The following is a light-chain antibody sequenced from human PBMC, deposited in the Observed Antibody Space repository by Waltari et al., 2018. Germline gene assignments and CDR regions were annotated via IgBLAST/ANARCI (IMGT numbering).Light chain of an antibody. CDR3: QKYSSSPPT. J-gene: IGKJ1*01. Sequence: VILTQSPATRSLSPGERATLSCRASQSVSSYLAWYQQKPGQAPRLLIYGASSRATGIPDRFSGSGSGTEFTLTISSLEPEDFAVYYCQKYSSSPPTFGQGTKVEIK. CDR2: GAS. V-gene: IGKV3-20*01. CDR1: QSVSSY.